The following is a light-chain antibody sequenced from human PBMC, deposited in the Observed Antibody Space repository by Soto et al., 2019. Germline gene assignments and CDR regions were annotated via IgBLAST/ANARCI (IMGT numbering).Light chain of an antibody. Sequence: EIVMTQSPATLSVSPGERATLSCRASQSVSSDLAWYQQKPGQAPRLLIYGASTRATGISARFSGSGSGTEFTLTISSLRSEDFATYFCQQSYTTPVYSFGQGTKLEIK. V-gene: IGKV3-15*01. CDR3: QQSYTTPVYS. CDR1: QSVSSD. CDR2: GAS. J-gene: IGKJ2*01.